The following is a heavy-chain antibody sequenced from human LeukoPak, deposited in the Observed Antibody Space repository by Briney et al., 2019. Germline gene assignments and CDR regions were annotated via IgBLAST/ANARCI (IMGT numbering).Heavy chain of an antibody. V-gene: IGHV3-73*01. CDR3: TRDRGTYNWLDP. J-gene: IGHJ5*02. CDR2: IDRPAKSYAT. Sequence: GGSLRLSCGASGFTFSSCAMSWVRQAPGKGLEWVGLIDRPAKSYATAYGASVGGRFTISRDDSKNTAYLQMDSLKTEDTALYYCTRDRGTYNWLDPWGQGTLVTVSS. CDR1: GFTFSSCA. D-gene: IGHD1-26*01.